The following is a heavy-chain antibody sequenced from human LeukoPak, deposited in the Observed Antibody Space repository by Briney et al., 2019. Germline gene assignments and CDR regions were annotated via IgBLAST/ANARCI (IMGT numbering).Heavy chain of an antibody. J-gene: IGHJ4*02. CDR3: AARDCSTTSCYAGLFDY. V-gene: IGHV3-53*01. Sequence: GGSLRLSRAASGLIVSSKYMSWVRQAPGKGLEWVSSLYSGGSTYYADSVKGRFTISRDSSKNTVYLQMNSLRAEDTAVYFCAARDCSTTSCYAGLFDYWGQGILVTVSS. CDR1: GLIVSSKY. CDR2: LYSGGST. D-gene: IGHD2-2*01.